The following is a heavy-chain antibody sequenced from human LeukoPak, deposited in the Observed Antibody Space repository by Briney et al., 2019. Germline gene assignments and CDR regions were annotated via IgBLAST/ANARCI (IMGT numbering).Heavy chain of an antibody. J-gene: IGHJ4*02. Sequence: GASVKVSCKASGYTFTSYYMHWVRQAPGQGLEWMGGIIPIFGTANYAQKFQGRVTITTDESTSIAYMELSSLRSEDTAVYYCATTSLNSSGYYYGAHFDYWGQGTLVTVSS. CDR2: IIPIFGTA. CDR3: ATTSLNSSGYYYGAHFDY. V-gene: IGHV1-69*05. CDR1: GYTFTSYY. D-gene: IGHD3-22*01.